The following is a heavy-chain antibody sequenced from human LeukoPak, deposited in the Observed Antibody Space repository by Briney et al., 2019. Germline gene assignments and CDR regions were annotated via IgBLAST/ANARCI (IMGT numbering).Heavy chain of an antibody. CDR2: ISSSSSYI. J-gene: IGHJ4*02. CDR3: AAVRAGHFDWLYREYYFDY. D-gene: IGHD3-9*01. V-gene: IGHV3-21*01. Sequence: GGSLRLSCAASGFTFSSYNMNWVRQAPGKGLEWVSSISSSSSYIYYADSVKGRFTISRDNAKNSLYLQMNSLRAEDTAVYYCAAVRAGHFDWLYREYYFDYWGQGTRVTVSS. CDR1: GFTFSSYN.